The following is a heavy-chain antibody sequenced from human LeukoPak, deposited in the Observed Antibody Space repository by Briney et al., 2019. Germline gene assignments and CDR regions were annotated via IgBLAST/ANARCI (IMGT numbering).Heavy chain of an antibody. CDR3: AKDRARVETMVDAFDM. V-gene: IGHV1-2*02. Sequence: GASVKVSCKASGYTFTGHYMHWVRQAPGQGLEWMGWINPNSGGTNYAQKFQGRVTMTRDTSISTAYMELSRLRSDDTAVYYCAKDRARVETMVDAFDMWGQGTMVTVSS. D-gene: IGHD2-8*01. J-gene: IGHJ3*02. CDR2: INPNSGGT. CDR1: GYTFTGHY.